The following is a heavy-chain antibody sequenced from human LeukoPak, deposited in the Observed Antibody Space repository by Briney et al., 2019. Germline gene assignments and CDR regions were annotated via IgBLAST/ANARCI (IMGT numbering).Heavy chain of an antibody. CDR2: IKQDGSEK. V-gene: IGHV3-7*03. J-gene: IGHJ4*02. CDR1: GFTFSSYW. D-gene: IGHD3-10*01. Sequence: GGSLRLSCAASGFTFSSYWMSWVRQAPGKGLEWVANIKQDGSEKYYVDSVKGRFTISRDNAKNSLYLQMNSLRVDDTALYYCAKSLGGDYGSGSYYVVFDSWGQGTLVTVSS. CDR3: AKSLGGDYGSGSYYVVFDS.